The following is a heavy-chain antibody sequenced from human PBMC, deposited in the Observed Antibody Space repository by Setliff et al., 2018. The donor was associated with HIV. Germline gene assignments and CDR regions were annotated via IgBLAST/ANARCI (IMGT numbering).Heavy chain of an antibody. D-gene: IGHD1-26*01. V-gene: IGHV4-61*09. CDR1: GASISGINYY. CDR3: ARRIIVGAISDVFDI. J-gene: IGHJ3*02. Sequence: PSETLSLTCSVSGASISGINYYWTWLRQHAGKGLEWLGHIKDTGATNYSPSLKSRVTMSIDTSNKQFSLKLSAVTAADSAVYYCARRIIVGAISDVFDIWGQGTLVTVSS. CDR2: IKDTGAT.